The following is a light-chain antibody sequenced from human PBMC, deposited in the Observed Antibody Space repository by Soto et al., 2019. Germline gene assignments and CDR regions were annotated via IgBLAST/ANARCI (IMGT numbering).Light chain of an antibody. CDR2: GAS. Sequence: EIVLTQSPGTLSLSPGERATLSCRASQSVSSSYLAWYQQKPGQAPRLLIYGASSRATGIPDRFSGSGSGAHFPLTISRLEPEDFEVYYCQQYGSSPLFTFGPGTKVDIK. CDR1: QSVSSSY. CDR3: QQYGSSPLFT. V-gene: IGKV3-20*01. J-gene: IGKJ3*01.